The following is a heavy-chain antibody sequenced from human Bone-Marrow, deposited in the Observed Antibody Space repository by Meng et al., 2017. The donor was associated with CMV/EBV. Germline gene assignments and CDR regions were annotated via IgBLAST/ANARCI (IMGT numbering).Heavy chain of an antibody. D-gene: IGHD1-26*01. CDR1: GFTFSSYA. J-gene: IGHJ6*01. V-gene: IGHV3-23*03. Sequence: GESLKISCAASGFTFSSYAMSWVRQAPGKGLEWVSVIYSGGSSTYYADSVKGRFTISRDNSKNTLYLQMNSLRAEDTAVYYCAKAQGSYYPIYGMDVWGQGTTV. CDR2: IYSGGSST. CDR3: AKAQGSYYPIYGMDV.